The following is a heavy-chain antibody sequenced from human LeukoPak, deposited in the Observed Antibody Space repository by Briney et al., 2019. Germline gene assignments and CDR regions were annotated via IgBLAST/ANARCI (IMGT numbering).Heavy chain of an antibody. CDR2: IXTSGST. D-gene: IGHD3-3*01. Sequence: SEXXXLTCTVSXGSISSXYWSXIRQXAXXXXXXXGXIXTSGSTNYNPSLKSRVTMSVDTSKNQFSLKLSSVTAADTAVYYCARDRRDFWSGYSDAFDIWGQGTMVTVSS. CDR1: XGSISSXY. J-gene: IGHJ3*02. CDR3: ARDRRDFWSGYSDAFDI. V-gene: IGHV4-4*07.